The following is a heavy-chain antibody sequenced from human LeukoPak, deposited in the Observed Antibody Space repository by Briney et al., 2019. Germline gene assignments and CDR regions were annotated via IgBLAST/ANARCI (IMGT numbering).Heavy chain of an antibody. J-gene: IGHJ4*02. CDR3: ATNDLLAVTGEEFDY. Sequence: ASVKVSCKVSGYTLTELSLHWVRQAPGKGLEWMGGFDPEDGETIYAQKFQGRVTMTEDTSTDTAYMELSSLRSEDTAVYYCATNDLLAVTGEEFDYWGQGTLVTVSS. CDR1: GYTLTELS. V-gene: IGHV1-24*01. CDR2: FDPEDGET. D-gene: IGHD7-27*01.